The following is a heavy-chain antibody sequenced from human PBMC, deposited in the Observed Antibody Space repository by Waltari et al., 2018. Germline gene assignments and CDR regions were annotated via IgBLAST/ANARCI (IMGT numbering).Heavy chain of an antibody. CDR3: ARDGRGVNSQFNLFDL. V-gene: IGHV3-7*01. J-gene: IGHJ5*02. Sequence: EVHLFRHGSGMDKRGGSLRLTYTTAGHTFGNNRITRLRQAPGKGLEWVANLQHDGTEKYYLDFVKGRFTISRDNAKSSLYLQMDSLRAEDTAIYYCARDGRGVNSQFNLFDLWGQGLQVTVSS. CDR2: LQHDGTEK. D-gene: IGHD2-8*01. CDR1: GHTFGNNR.